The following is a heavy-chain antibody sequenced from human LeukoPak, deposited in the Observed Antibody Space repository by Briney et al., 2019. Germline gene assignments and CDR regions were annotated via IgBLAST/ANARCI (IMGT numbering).Heavy chain of an antibody. Sequence: ASVTVSCKASGYTFTGYYMHWVRQAPGQGLEWMGWINPNSGGTNYAQRFQGRVTMTRDTSISTAYMELSRLRSDDSAVYYCARELDCSGGSCYYYYYYGMDVWGQGTTVTVSS. V-gene: IGHV1-2*02. CDR2: INPNSGGT. CDR1: GYTFTGYY. D-gene: IGHD2-15*01. J-gene: IGHJ6*02. CDR3: ARELDCSGGSCYYYYYYGMDV.